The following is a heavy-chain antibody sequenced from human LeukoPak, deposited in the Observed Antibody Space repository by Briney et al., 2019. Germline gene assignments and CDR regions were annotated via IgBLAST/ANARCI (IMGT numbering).Heavy chain of an antibody. D-gene: IGHD3-3*01. V-gene: IGHV3-30*02. J-gene: IGHJ1*01. CDR3: ASMYYDFWSGYWGYFQH. CDR2: IRYDGSNK. CDR1: GFTFRSYG. Sequence: GGSLRLSCAASGFTFRSYGMHWVRQAPGKGLEWVAFIRYDGSNKYYADSVKGRFTISRDNSKNTLYLQMNSLRAEDTAVYYCASMYYDFWSGYWGYFQHWGQGTLVTVSS.